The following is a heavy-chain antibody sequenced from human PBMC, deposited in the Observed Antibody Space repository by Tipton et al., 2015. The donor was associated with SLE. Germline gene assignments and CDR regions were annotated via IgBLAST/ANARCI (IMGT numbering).Heavy chain of an antibody. Sequence: SLRLSCAASGFTFSSYAMSWVRQAPGKGLEWVAFIRYDGSNKYYADSVKGRFTISRDNSKNTLYLQMNSLRAEDTAVYYCAKARVAAAAGGYWGQGTLVTVSS. CDR1: GFTFSSYA. D-gene: IGHD6-13*01. J-gene: IGHJ4*02. V-gene: IGHV3-30*02. CDR2: IRYDGSNK. CDR3: AKARVAAAAGGY.